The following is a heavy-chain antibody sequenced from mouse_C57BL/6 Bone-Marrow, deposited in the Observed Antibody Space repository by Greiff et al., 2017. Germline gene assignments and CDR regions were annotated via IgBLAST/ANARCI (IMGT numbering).Heavy chain of an antibody. Sequence: EVKVIESGGGLVQPGGSLKLSCAASGFTFSDYGMAWVRQAPRTGPEWVAFISNLAYSIHYADTVTGRFTISRENAKNNLYLEMRSLRYEDTSMYYCARLYYYGSSFYAMDYWGQGTSVTVSS. CDR1: GFTFSDYG. J-gene: IGHJ4*01. CDR2: ISNLAYSI. D-gene: IGHD1-1*01. CDR3: ARLYYYGSSFYAMDY. V-gene: IGHV5-15*01.